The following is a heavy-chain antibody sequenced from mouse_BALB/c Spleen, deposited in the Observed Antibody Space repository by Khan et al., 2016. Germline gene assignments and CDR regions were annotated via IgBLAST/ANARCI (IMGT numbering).Heavy chain of an antibody. CDR3: GRGDY. CDR1: GFTFSGFG. J-gene: IGHJ2*01. CDR2: ISSGSSAI. V-gene: IGHV5-17*02. Sequence: EVELVESGGGLVQPGGSRKLSCAASGFTFSGFGMHWVRQAPEKGLEWVAFISSGSSAIYYADTVKGRFTISRANPKNTLFLQMTSLRSEDTAMYYCGRGDYWGQGTTLTVSS.